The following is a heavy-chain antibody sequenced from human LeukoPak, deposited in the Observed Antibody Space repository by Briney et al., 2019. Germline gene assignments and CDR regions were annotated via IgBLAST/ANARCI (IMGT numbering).Heavy chain of an antibody. CDR2: ISAYNGNT. V-gene: IGHV1-18*01. D-gene: IGHD2-2*01. Sequence: ASVKVSCKASVYTFTSYGISWVRQAPGQGREWMGWISAYNGNTNYAQKLQGRVTMTTDTSTSTAYMELRSLRSDDTAVYYCARYCSSTSCYGGMNWFDPWGQGTLVTVSS. CDR3: ARYCSSTSCYGGMNWFDP. J-gene: IGHJ5*02. CDR1: VYTFTSYG.